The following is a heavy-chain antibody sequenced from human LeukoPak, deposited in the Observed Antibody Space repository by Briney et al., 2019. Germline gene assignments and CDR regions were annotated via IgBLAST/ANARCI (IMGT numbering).Heavy chain of an antibody. J-gene: IGHJ4*02. D-gene: IGHD2-8*02. CDR3: ARDLTGKYYIAY. CDR1: GFSFSSFG. Sequence: GGSLRLSCAASGFSFSSFGMHWVRQAPGEGLEWVAYIGYSGTNTHYADSVKGRFTISRDNSKNTVHLQMNSLRAADTALHSCARDLTGKYYIAYWGQGTLVTVSS. CDR2: IGYSGTNT. V-gene: IGHV3-30*02.